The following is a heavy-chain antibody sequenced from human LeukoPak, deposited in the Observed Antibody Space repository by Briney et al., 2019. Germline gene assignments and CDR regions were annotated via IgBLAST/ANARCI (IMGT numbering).Heavy chain of an antibody. CDR2: INPNSGGT. D-gene: IGHD3-10*01. J-gene: IGHJ3*02. Sequence: ASVKVSCKASGYTFTGYYMHWVRQAPGQGLEWMGWINPNSGGTNYAQKFQGRVTMTRDTSISTAYMELSRLRSDDTAVYYCARDIRDVLLWFGELSQRAFDIWGQGTMVTVSS. V-gene: IGHV1-2*02. CDR1: GYTFTGYY. CDR3: ARDIRDVLLWFGELSQRAFDI.